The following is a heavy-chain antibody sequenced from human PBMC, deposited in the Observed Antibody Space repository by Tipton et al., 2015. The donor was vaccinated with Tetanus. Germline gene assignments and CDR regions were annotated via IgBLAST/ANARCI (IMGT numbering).Heavy chain of an antibody. D-gene: IGHD3-16*01. J-gene: IGHJ4*02. V-gene: IGHV1-46*01. Sequence: QLVQSGAEVKKPGASVKVSCKASGYTFTSYFVHWVRQAPGQGLEWMGIFCSSGGSADYTGKFQGRVTMTSDTSTGTAYMELISVPSDDTAVYYCARETPNASYFEHWGQGALVTVSS. CDR3: ARETPNASYFEH. CDR1: GYTFTSYF. CDR2: FCSSGGSA.